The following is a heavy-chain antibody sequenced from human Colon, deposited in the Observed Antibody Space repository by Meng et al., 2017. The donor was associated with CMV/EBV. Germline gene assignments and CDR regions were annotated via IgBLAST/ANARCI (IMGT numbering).Heavy chain of an antibody. J-gene: IGHJ5*02. CDR2: ISSSSNYI. CDR3: ARASIVGAPEGP. D-gene: IGHD1-26*01. Sequence: GGSLRLSCAASGFTFSSYSMNWVRQAPGKGLEWVSSISSSSNYIYYADSVKGRFTISRDNAKNSLYLQMNSLRAEDTAVYYCARASIVGAPEGPWGQGTLVTVSS. CDR1: GFTFSSYS. V-gene: IGHV3-21*01.